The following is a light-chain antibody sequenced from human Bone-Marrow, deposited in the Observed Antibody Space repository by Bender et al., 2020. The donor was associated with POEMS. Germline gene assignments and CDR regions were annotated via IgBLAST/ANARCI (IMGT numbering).Light chain of an antibody. CDR1: DRDIGFFNY. J-gene: IGLJ2*01. CDR3: SSYSGGVYSVS. V-gene: IGLV2-8*01. Sequence: QSALTQPPSASGSPGQSVTISCTGSDRDIGFFNYVSWYQLHPGKVPKLIIYEVTKRPSAVPDRFSGSKSGNTASLTVSGLQADDEADYFCSSYSGGVYSVSFGGGTKLTV. CDR2: EVT.